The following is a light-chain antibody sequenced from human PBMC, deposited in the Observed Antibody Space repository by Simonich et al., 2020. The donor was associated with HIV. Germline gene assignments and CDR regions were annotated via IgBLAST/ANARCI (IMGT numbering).Light chain of an antibody. CDR2: EIF. J-gene: IGKJ1*01. CDR1: RSLLYSDGKTY. CDR3: MQSIQLPRT. Sequence: EIVMTQTPLSLSVTPGQPASISCKSSRSLLYSDGKTYLSWYLQKPGQSPQPLIYEIFNRFSGVPDRFSGSGSGTDFTLKISRVEAEDVGVYYCMQSIQLPRTFGQGTKVEIK. V-gene: IGKV2D-29*02.